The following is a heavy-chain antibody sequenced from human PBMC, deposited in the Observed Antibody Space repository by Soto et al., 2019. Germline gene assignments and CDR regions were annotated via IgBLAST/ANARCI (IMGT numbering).Heavy chain of an antibody. CDR3: ARGSYSSGWYGIYYHYGMDV. Sequence: PGGSLRLSCAASGFTFSSYWMHWVRQAPGKGLVWVSRINSDGSSTSYADSVKGRFTISRDNAKNTLYLQMNSLRAEGTAVYYCARGSYSSGWYGIYYHYGMDVWGQGTTVTVS. D-gene: IGHD6-19*01. V-gene: IGHV3-74*01. CDR2: INSDGSST. CDR1: GFTFSSYW. J-gene: IGHJ6*02.